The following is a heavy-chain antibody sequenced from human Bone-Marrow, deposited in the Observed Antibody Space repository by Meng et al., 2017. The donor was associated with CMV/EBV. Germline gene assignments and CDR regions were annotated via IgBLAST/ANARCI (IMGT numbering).Heavy chain of an antibody. D-gene: IGHD3-22*01. V-gene: IGHV1-2*02. CDR3: ASGALYYDSSGYQGFDALDI. CDR2: INPNSGDT. Sequence: ASVKVSCKASGYTFTGYYVHWVRQAPGQGLEWMGWINPNSGDTNYAQKFQGRVTMTRDTSISTAYMELSRLRSDDTAVDYCASGALYYDSSGYQGFDALDIWGQGTMVTVSS. J-gene: IGHJ3*02. CDR1: GYTFTGYY.